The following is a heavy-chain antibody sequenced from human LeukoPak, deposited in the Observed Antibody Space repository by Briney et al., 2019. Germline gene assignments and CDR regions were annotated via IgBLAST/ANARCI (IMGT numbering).Heavy chain of an antibody. D-gene: IGHD3-9*01. CDR2: MNPNSGNT. CDR1: GYTFTSYD. V-gene: IGHV1-8*03. CDR3: ARGRVAILTRYSTFDY. J-gene: IGHJ4*02. Sequence: GASVKVSCKASGYTFTSYDINWVRQATGQGLEWMGWMNPNSGNTGYAQKFQGRVTITRNTSISTAYMELSSLRSEDTAVYYCARGRVAILTRYSTFDYWGQGTLVTVSS.